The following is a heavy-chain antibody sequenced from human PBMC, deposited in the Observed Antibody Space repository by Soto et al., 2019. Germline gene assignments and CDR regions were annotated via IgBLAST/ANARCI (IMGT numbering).Heavy chain of an antibody. CDR3: AKPRDDWNQMTY. V-gene: IGHV3-23*01. D-gene: IGHD1-1*01. CDR2: ISGSGGST. CDR1: GFTFSSYA. J-gene: IGHJ4*02. Sequence: PGGSLRLSCAASGFTFSSYAMSWVRQAPGKGLEWVSAISGSGGSTYYADSVKGRFTISRDNSMNTLYLHMNSLRAEYTAVYYCAKPRDDWNQMTYWGPESLVTVSS.